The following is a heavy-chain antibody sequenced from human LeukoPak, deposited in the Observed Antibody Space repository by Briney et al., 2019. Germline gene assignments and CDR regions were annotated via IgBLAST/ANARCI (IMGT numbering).Heavy chain of an antibody. V-gene: IGHV3-30*18. D-gene: IGHD6-19*01. CDR3: AKVGRRLSGWYTGFDY. CDR1: GFTFSSYG. Sequence: QAGGSLRLSCAASGFTFSSYGMHWVRQAPGKGLEWVAVISYDGSNKYYADSVKGRFTISRDNSKNTLYLQMNSLRAEDTAVYYCAKVGRRLSGWYTGFDYWGQGTLVTVSS. CDR2: ISYDGSNK. J-gene: IGHJ4*02.